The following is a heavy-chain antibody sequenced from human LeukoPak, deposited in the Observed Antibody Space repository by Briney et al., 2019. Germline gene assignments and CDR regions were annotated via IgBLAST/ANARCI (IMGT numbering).Heavy chain of an antibody. V-gene: IGHV3-21*06. Sequence: GGSLRLSCAASGFLFGGHAMVWIRQAPGKGLECVSSIHSSATYITYADSVRGRFTISRDNDKNSLFLDMNDLRAEDTAVYYCARAAIRVDFFDSWGQGNLVAVSS. CDR2: IHSSATYI. J-gene: IGHJ4*02. D-gene: IGHD2-2*01. CDR1: GFLFGGHA. CDR3: ARAAIRVDFFDS.